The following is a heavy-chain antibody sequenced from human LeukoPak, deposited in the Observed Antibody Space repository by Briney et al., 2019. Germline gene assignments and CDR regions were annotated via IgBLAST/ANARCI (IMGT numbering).Heavy chain of an antibody. J-gene: IGHJ4*02. CDR3: ARDILSQGPDAFDI. V-gene: IGHV3-53*01. CDR2: IYSGGST. CDR1: GFTVSSNY. D-gene: IGHD3-16*01. Sequence: GGSLRLSCAASGFTVSSNYMSWVRQAPGKGLEWVSVIYSGGSTYYADSVKGRFTISRDNSKNTLYLQMNSLRAEDTAVYYCARDILSQGPDAFDIWGQGTLVTVSS.